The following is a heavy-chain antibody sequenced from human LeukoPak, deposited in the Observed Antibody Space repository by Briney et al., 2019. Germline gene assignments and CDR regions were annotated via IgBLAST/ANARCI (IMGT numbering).Heavy chain of an antibody. CDR1: GFTFSNYG. CDR2: ITGSGGST. D-gene: IGHD3-3*01. V-gene: IGHV3-23*01. Sequence: GGTLRPSCAASGFTFSNYGLSWLRQAPGKGLEWVSGITGSGGSTYYADSVKGRFTISRDNSKNTLYLQMNSLRAEDTAVYYCATVTIWGQGTLVTVSS. CDR3: ATVTI. J-gene: IGHJ4*02.